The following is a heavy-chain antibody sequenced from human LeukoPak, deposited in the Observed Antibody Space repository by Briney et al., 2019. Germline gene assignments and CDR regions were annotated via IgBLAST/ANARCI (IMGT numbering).Heavy chain of an antibody. Sequence: ASVKVSCKASGYPFTSYGISWVRQAPGQGLEWMGWISAYNGNTNYAQKLRDRVTMHTDTTTSTAYMRPRSLRSSNTTVYYCARDRGAFSGSYDLDYWGQGTLVTVSS. CDR2: ISAYNGNT. V-gene: IGHV1-18*01. J-gene: IGHJ4*02. CDR3: ARDRGAFSGSYDLDY. D-gene: IGHD1-26*01. CDR1: GYPFTSYG.